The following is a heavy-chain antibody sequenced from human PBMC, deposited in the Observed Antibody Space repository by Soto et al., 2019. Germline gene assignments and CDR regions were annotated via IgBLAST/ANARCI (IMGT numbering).Heavy chain of an antibody. D-gene: IGHD2-15*01. J-gene: IGHJ4*02. CDR2: IDGSGGDT. CDR1: GFTFSSYA. CDR3: VKETVAAAYVETSPFDF. V-gene: IGHV3-23*01. Sequence: EVQLLESGGGLVKPGGSLRLSCAASGFTFSSYAMGWVRQAPGTGLEWVSGIDGSGGDTSFADSVKGRFTISRDNSKNTLYMHMNSLRDEDTARYYCVKETVAAAYVETSPFDFWGQGTLVTVSS.